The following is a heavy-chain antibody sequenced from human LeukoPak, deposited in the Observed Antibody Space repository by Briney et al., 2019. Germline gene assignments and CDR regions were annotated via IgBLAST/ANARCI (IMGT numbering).Heavy chain of an antibody. Sequence: ASVKVSCKASGYTFTGYYMHWVRQAPGQGLEWMGRINPNSGGTNYAQKFQGRVTMTRDTSISTAYMELSRLRSDDTAVNYCARGQEWLNWFDPWGQGTLVTVSS. CDR3: ARGQEWLNWFDP. D-gene: IGHD5-12*01. CDR1: GYTFTGYY. V-gene: IGHV1-2*06. J-gene: IGHJ5*02. CDR2: INPNSGGT.